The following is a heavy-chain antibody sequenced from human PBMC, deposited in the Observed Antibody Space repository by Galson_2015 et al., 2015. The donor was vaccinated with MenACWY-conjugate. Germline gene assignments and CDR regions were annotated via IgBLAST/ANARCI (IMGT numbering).Heavy chain of an antibody. J-gene: IGHJ4*02. Sequence: VSGISASGVYTYYAGSVKGRFTISRDNSKNTLSLQMNSLTAEDTAVYYCAKGSGAGVSVRGPTDYWGQGTLVTVPS. CDR3: AKGSGAGVSVRGPTDY. V-gene: IGHV3-23*01. CDR2: ISASGVYT. D-gene: IGHD3-10*02.